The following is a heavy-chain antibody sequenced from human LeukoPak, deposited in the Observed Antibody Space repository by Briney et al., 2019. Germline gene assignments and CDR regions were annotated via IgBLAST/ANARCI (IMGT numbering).Heavy chain of an antibody. CDR2: FDPEDGET. D-gene: IGHD1-26*01. CDR3: ATAFLMAPVGAIPGLLY. Sequence: ASVKVSCKVSGYTLTELSMHWVRQAPGKGLEWMGGFDPEDGETIYAQKFQGRVTMTEDTSTDTAYMELSSLRSEDTAVYYCATAFLMAPVGAIPGLLYWGQGTLVTVSS. CDR1: GYTLTELS. J-gene: IGHJ4*02. V-gene: IGHV1-24*01.